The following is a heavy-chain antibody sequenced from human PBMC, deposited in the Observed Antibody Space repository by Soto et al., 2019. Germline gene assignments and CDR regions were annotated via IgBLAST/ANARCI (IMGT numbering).Heavy chain of an antibody. CDR3: ARAHSYSSSWYYYYYGMDV. D-gene: IGHD6-13*01. Sequence: PSETLSLTCTVSGGSISSYYWSWIRQPPGKGLEWIGYIYYSGSTNYNPSLKSRVTISVDTSKIQFSLKLSSVTAADTAVYYCARAHSYSSSWYYYYYGMDVWGQGTTVTVSS. CDR1: GGSISSYY. CDR2: IYYSGST. V-gene: IGHV4-59*01. J-gene: IGHJ6*02.